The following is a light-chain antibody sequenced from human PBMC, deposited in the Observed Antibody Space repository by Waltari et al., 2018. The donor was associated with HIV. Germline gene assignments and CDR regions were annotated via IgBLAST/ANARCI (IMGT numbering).Light chain of an antibody. CDR2: EDN. Sequence: NFILIQPHSVSESPGQTVTIPSTRSRGRLAPNYVTWYQLRPGTSPTPVIYEDNQRPSGVPDRFSGSIDSSSNSASLTISGLKTEDEADYYCQSYDNTDVVFGGGTKLTVL. V-gene: IGLV6-57*01. J-gene: IGLJ2*01. CDR1: RGRLAPNY. CDR3: QSYDNTDVV.